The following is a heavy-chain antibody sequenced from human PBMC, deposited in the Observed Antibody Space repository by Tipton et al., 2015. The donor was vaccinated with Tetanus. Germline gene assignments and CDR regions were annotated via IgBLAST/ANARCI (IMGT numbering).Heavy chain of an antibody. CDR1: GGSFSGYY. CDR2: INHSGST. D-gene: IGHD2-15*01. Sequence: TLSLTCAVYGGSFSGYYWSWIRQPPGKGLEWIGAINHSGSTNYNPSLKSRVTISVDTSKNQFSLKLSSVTAAHTAVYYCARGGGYCSGGSCSFDYWGQGTLVTVSS. CDR3: ARGGGYCSGGSCSFDY. V-gene: IGHV4-34*01. J-gene: IGHJ4*02.